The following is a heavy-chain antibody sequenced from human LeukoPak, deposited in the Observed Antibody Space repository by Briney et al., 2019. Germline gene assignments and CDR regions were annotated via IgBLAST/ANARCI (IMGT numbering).Heavy chain of an antibody. D-gene: IGHD3-22*01. Sequence: PSETLSLTCTVSGGSISSYYWSWIRQPPEKGLEWIGYIYYSGSTNYNPSLKSRVTISVDTSKNQFSLKLSSVTAADTAVYYCARHYYDSHAPFDYWGQGTLVTVSS. CDR2: IYYSGST. CDR1: GGSISSYY. J-gene: IGHJ4*02. CDR3: ARHYYDSHAPFDY. V-gene: IGHV4-59*08.